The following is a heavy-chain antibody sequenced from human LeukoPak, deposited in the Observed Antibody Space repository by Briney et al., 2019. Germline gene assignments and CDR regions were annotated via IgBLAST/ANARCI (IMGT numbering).Heavy chain of an antibody. V-gene: IGHV4-34*01. Sequence: SETLSLPCTVSDGSFNFYFWHWIRQPPGKGLDGIGEIDNRGSTRYNPSLRSRVTISVDTSRNQSSLELTSVTAAHTAVYFCARDSHSGFQWGQGTLVTVPS. D-gene: IGHD3-10*01. J-gene: IGHJ4*02. CDR1: DGSFNFYF. CDR3: ARDSHSGFQ. CDR2: IDNRGST.